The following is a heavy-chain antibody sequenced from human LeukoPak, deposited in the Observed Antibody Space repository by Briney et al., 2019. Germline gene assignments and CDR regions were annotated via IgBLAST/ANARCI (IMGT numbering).Heavy chain of an antibody. V-gene: IGHV4-61*01. CDR3: ARGDYGDYVGDAFDI. D-gene: IGHD4-17*01. Sequence: SETLSLTCTVSGGSVSSDSYYWSWIRQPPGKGLEWVGYIYYSGSSKHNPSLKSRITISIDTSKNQFSLKLSSVTAADTAVYYCARGDYGDYVGDAFDIWGQGTMVTVSS. CDR1: GGSVSSDSYY. J-gene: IGHJ3*02. CDR2: IYYSGSS.